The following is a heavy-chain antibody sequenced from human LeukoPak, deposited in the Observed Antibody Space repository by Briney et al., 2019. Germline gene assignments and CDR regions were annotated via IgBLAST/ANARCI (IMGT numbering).Heavy chain of an antibody. Sequence: SETLSLTCTVSGYSISSGYYWGWIRQPPGKGLEWIGSIYHSGSTYYNPSLKSRVTISVDTSKNQFSLKLNSVTAADTAVYYCARSLDILTGYYSFPFDYWGQGTLVTVSS. J-gene: IGHJ4*02. CDR1: GYSISSGYY. D-gene: IGHD3-9*01. CDR3: ARSLDILTGYYSFPFDY. CDR2: IYHSGST. V-gene: IGHV4-38-2*02.